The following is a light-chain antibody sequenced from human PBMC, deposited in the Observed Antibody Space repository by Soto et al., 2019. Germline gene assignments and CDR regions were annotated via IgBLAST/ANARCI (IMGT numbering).Light chain of an antibody. V-gene: IGKV3-20*01. CDR3: LHYCGSQYT. Sequence: EIVLTQSPGTLSLSPGDGATLSCRASQTVGSSFLGWYQQKPGQAPRLIMYGASNMATGIPDRFTGRGSGTDFTLTISRLDPEDFAVYYCLHYCGSQYTFGQGTKLEI. J-gene: IGKJ2*01. CDR1: QTVGSSF. CDR2: GAS.